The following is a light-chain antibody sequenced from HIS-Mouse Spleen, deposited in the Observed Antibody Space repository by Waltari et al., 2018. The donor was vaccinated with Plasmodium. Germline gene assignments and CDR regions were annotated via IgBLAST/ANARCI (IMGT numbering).Light chain of an antibody. V-gene: IGKV1-5*03. CDR3: QQYNRYSWT. CDR1: QSISSW. CDR2: KAS. Sequence: DIQMTQSPSPLSASVGDRVTITCRASQSISSWLAWYQQKPGKAPKLLIYKASSLESGVPSRFSGSGSGTEFTLTISSLQPDDFATYYCQQYNRYSWTFGQGTKVEIK. J-gene: IGKJ1*01.